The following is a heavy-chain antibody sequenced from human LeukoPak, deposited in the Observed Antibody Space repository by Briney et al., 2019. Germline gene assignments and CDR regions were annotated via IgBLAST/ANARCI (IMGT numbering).Heavy chain of an antibody. CDR2: VYNSGTT. J-gene: IGHJ3*02. Sequence: PSETLSLTCTVSGGSISSHYWSWIRQPPGKGMEWIGHVYNSGTTKYNPSLRSRVTTSADTSKNQVSLRLTSVTAADTAVYYCARNRRSDADAFDIWGQGTMVTVSS. V-gene: IGHV4-59*08. CDR3: ARNRRSDADAFDI. CDR1: GGSISSHY.